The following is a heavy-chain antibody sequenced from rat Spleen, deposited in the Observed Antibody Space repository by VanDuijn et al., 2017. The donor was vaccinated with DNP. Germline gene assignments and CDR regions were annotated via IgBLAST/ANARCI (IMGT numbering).Heavy chain of an antibody. CDR2: VNTGGGIT. V-gene: IGHV5S23*01. J-gene: IGHJ2*01. CDR1: GFTFSSYD. CDR3: TTGRDSYVTHFDY. D-gene: IGHD1-12*01. Sequence: EVQLVESGGGLVQPGRSLKLSCAASGFTFSSYDMAWVRQAPSKGLEWVASVNTGGGITYYRDSVKGRFTISRDNAKSSLYLQMDSLRSEDTATYYCTTGRDSYVTHFDYWGQGVMVTVSS.